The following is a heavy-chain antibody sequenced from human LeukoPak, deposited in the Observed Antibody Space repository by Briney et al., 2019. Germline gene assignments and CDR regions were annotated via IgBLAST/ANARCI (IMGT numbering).Heavy chain of an antibody. CDR3: AKDGYTEWLGLYYFDY. D-gene: IGHD6-19*01. J-gene: IGHJ4*02. CDR2: MHYDRRTK. Sequence: GGSLRLSCAASGFIFSDYDMHWVRQAPGKGLEWVAFMHYDRRTKYYADSVKGRFTISRDNSKNTLFLQMNSLRAEDTAVYYCAKDGYTEWLGLYYFDYWGQGTLVTVSS. V-gene: IGHV3-30*02. CDR1: GFIFSDYD.